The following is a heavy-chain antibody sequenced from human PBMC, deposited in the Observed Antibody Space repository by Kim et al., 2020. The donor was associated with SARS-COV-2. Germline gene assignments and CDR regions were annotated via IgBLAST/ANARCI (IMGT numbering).Heavy chain of an antibody. Sequence: ASVKVSCKASGYTFSNYAIHWVRQAPGQRLEWMGWINTGNDNTRYSQSFQGRVTFTRDTSASTAYMELSSLTSEDTAVYYCARDRDYGALDIWGQGTKVT. CDR3: ARDRDYGALDI. V-gene: IGHV1-3*04. CDR1: GYTFSNYA. D-gene: IGHD2-21*01. CDR2: INTGNDNT. J-gene: IGHJ3*02.